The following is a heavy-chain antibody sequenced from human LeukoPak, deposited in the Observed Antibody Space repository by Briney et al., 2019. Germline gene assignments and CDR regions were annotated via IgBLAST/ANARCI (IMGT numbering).Heavy chain of an antibody. CDR1: GYSISSGYY. CDR3: ARENSVYDFWSGYSYYFDY. J-gene: IGHJ4*02. D-gene: IGHD3-3*01. V-gene: IGHV4-4*07. Sequence: NPSETLSLTCTVSGYSISSGYYWGWIRQPAGKGLEWIDLIYTSGSTNYNPSLKRRVTMSVDTPKTPFSLKLSSVPAADTAVYYCARENSVYDFWSGYSYYFDYWGQGTLVTVSS. CDR2: IYTSGST.